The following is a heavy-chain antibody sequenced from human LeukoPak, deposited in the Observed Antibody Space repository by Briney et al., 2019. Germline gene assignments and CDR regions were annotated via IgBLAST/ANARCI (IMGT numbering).Heavy chain of an antibody. CDR1: GGSISSYY. V-gene: IGHV4-59*08. CDR3: ARHGSYGDYVYFDY. CDR2: IYYSGST. J-gene: IGHJ4*02. D-gene: IGHD4-17*01. Sequence: ASETLSLTCTVSGGSISSYYWSWIRQLPGKGLEWIGYIYYSGSTNYNPSLKSRVTISVDTSKNQFSLKLSSVTAADTAVYYCARHGSYGDYVYFDYWGQGTLVTVSS.